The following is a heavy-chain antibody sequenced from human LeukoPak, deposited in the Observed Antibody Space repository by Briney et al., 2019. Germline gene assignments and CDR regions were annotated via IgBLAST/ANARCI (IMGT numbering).Heavy chain of an antibody. CDR2: ISAYNGNT. CDR3: ATASAGHYYYGMDV. D-gene: IGHD3-10*01. CDR1: GYTFTGYY. Sequence: ASVKVSCKASGYTFTGYYMHWVRQAPGQGLEWMGWISAYNGNTNYAQKLQGRVTMTTDTSTSTAYMELRSLRSDDTAVYYRATASAGHYYYGMDVWGKGTTVTVSS. J-gene: IGHJ6*04. V-gene: IGHV1-18*04.